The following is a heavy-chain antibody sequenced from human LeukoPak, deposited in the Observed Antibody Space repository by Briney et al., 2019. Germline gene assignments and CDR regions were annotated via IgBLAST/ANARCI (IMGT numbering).Heavy chain of an antibody. J-gene: IGHJ5*02. CDR1: GFTFTTYG. CDR2: IWYDGSNK. V-gene: IGHV3-33*01. D-gene: IGHD3-10*01. Sequence: PGGSLRLSCAASGFTFTTYGMHWVRQAPGKGLEWVAIIWYDGSNKYYADSVKGRFTFSRDNSKNMLHLQMNSLRAEDTAVYYCARGFNRGFDPWGQGTLVIVSS. CDR3: ARGFNRGFDP.